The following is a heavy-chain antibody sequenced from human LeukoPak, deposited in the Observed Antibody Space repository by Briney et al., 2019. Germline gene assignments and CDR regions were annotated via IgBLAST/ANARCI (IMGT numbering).Heavy chain of an antibody. D-gene: IGHD3-22*01. CDR3: ARTRPGAYYDSSGYYCFDY. CDR1: GYSISSGYY. V-gene: IGHV4-38-2*02. J-gene: IGHJ4*02. Sequence: SETLSLTCTVSGYSISSGYYWGWIRQPPGKGLEWIGSIYYSGSTYYNPSLKSRVTISVDTSKNQFSLKLSSVTAADTAVYYCARTRPGAYYDSSGYYCFDYWGQGTLVTVSS. CDR2: IYYSGST.